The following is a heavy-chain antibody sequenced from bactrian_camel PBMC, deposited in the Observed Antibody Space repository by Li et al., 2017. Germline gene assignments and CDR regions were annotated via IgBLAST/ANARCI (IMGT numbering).Heavy chain of an antibody. CDR1: GFSFSDYA. D-gene: IGHD1*01. V-gene: IGHV3S2*01. Sequence: VQLVESGGGLVQPGGSLRLSCAASGFSFSDYAMSWVRQAPGKDQEWVASLYKDGRSTWYADSVKGRFTISKGNTMNTAYLQLDSLKSEDTAQYYCANWQRQLNFHDYWFEPIYEYNYYGQGTQVTVS. J-gene: IGHJ4*01. CDR3: ANWQRQLNFHDYWFEPIYEYNY. CDR2: LYKDGRST.